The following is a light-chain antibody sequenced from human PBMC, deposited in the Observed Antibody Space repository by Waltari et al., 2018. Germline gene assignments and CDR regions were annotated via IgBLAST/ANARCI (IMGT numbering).Light chain of an antibody. CDR2: RND. V-gene: IGLV1-47*01. J-gene: IGLJ3*02. Sequence: QSVLTQPPSASRTPGQRVTISCSGSSSNIGSNYVYWYQQLPGTAPKLLIYRNDQRPSGVPDRFSGSKSGTSASLAISGIRSEDEADYFCATWDDSLSGWVFGGGTKLTVL. CDR3: ATWDDSLSGWV. CDR1: SSNIGSNY.